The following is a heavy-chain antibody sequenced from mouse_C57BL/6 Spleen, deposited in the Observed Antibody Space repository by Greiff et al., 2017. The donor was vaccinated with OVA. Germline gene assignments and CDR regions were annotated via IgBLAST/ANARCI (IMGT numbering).Heavy chain of an antibody. CDR3: ARHGYGFAY. J-gene: IGHJ3*01. CDR2: ISNLAYSI. Sequence: EVQVVESGGGLVQPGGSLKLSCAASGFTFSDYGMAWVRQAPRKGPEWVAFISNLAYSIYYADTVTGRFTISRENAKNTLYLEMSSLRSEDTAMYYCARHGYGFAYWGQGTLVTVSA. D-gene: IGHD2-10*02. V-gene: IGHV5-15*01. CDR1: GFTFSDYG.